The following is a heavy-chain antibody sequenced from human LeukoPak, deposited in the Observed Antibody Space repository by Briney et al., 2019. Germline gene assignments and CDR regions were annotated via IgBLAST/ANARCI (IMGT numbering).Heavy chain of an antibody. Sequence: ASVKVSCKASGYTFTGYYMHWVRQAPGQGLEWMGWINPNSGGTNYAQKFQGRVTMTRDTSISTAYMELSRLRSDDTAVYYCARVPAPRGIAFDIWGQGTMVTVSS. V-gene: IGHV1-2*02. D-gene: IGHD2-2*01. CDR1: GYTFTGYY. CDR2: INPNSGGT. CDR3: ARVPAPRGIAFDI. J-gene: IGHJ3*02.